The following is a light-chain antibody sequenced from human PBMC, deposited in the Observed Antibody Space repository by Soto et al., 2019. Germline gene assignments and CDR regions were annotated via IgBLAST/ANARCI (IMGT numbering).Light chain of an antibody. V-gene: IGKV1-39*01. J-gene: IGKJ4*01. CDR2: AAS. CDR3: QQSYSTQLT. Sequence: DIQMTQSPSSLAASIGDRVTITCRSSQTMDTYLNWYQQKPGKAPKLLIYAASSLQSGVPSRFSGSGSGTHFTLTISSLQPDDYATYYCQQSYSTQLTFGGGTKVEIK. CDR1: QTMDTY.